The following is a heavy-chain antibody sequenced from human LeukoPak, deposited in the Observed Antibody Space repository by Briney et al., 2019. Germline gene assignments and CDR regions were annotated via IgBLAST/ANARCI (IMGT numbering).Heavy chain of an antibody. V-gene: IGHV4-59*01. CDR2: ISYSGTT. CDR1: GGSINGYY. J-gene: IGHJ3*02. Sequence: SETLSLTCTVSGGSINGYYWSWIRQPPGKGLEWIAYISYSGTTNYNPSLKSRVTISVDTSQNQFSLRLSSVTAADTAVYYCARGLTYYDFWSGSQYMPWGDAFDIWGQGAMVTVSS. D-gene: IGHD3-3*01. CDR3: ARGLTYYDFWSGSQYMPWGDAFDI.